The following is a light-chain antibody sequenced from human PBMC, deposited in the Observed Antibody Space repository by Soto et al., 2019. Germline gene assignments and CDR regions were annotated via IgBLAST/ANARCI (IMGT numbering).Light chain of an antibody. CDR1: SSDVGGYNY. V-gene: IGLV2-14*01. J-gene: IGLJ2*01. CDR2: NVS. CDR3: SSFTSTNPVL. Sequence: QSALTQPASVSGAPGQSITISCTGTSSDVGGYNYVSWYQQHPGKAPKLMIDNVSNRPSGVSNRFSGSKSGNTASLTISGLQAEDEGHYYCSSFTSTNPVLFGGGTKLTVL.